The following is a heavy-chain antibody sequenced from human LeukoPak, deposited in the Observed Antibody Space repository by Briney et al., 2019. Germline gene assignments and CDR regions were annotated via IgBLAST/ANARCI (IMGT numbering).Heavy chain of an antibody. Sequence: SETLSLTCTVSGGSISSYYWSWIRQPPGKGLEWIGYTYYSGSSNYNPSLKSRVTISVDTSKNQFSLKLSSVTAADTAVYYCARRTSGSYRFYDYWGQGTLVTVSS. D-gene: IGHD3-16*02. J-gene: IGHJ4*02. V-gene: IGHV4-59*08. CDR1: GGSISSYY. CDR2: TYYSGSS. CDR3: ARRTSGSYRFYDY.